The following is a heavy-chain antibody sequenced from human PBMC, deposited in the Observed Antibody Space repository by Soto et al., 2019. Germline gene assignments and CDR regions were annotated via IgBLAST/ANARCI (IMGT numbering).Heavy chain of an antibody. CDR1: GGAISSYY. V-gene: IGHV4-59*01. J-gene: IGHJ4*02. CDR3: AGAKKYYFDY. CDR2: IYYSGST. Sequence: QVQLQESGPGLVKPSETLSLTCTVSGGAISSYYWSWIRQPPGKGLEWIGYIYYSGSTHYNPSLKSRVTISVDTSKNQFSLQLSSVTAADTAVYYCAGAKKYYFDYWDKGTLVPVSS.